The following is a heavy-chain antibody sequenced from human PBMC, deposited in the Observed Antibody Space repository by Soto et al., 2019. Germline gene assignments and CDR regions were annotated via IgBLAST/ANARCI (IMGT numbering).Heavy chain of an antibody. Sequence: QLQLQESGPGLVKPSETLSLTCTVSGGSISSSSYYWGWIRQPPGKGLEWIGSIYYSGSTYYNPYLKSRVTISVDTSNNQFSLKLSSVTAADTAVYYCASREDSSGWYGVDYWGQGTLVTVSS. D-gene: IGHD6-19*01. CDR1: GGSISSSSYY. J-gene: IGHJ4*02. V-gene: IGHV4-39*01. CDR3: ASREDSSGWYGVDY. CDR2: IYYSGST.